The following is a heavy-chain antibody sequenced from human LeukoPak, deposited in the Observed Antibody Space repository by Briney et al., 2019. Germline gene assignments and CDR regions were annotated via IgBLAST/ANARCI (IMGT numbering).Heavy chain of an antibody. CDR1: GGSISSYY. J-gene: IGHJ4*02. Sequence: SETLSLTCTVSGGSISSYYWSWIRQPPGKGLEWIGYIYYSGSTNYNPSLKSRVTISVDTSKNQFSLKLSSVTATDTAVYYCARLTIVGGSYYFDCWGQGTLVTVSS. CDR2: IYYSGST. D-gene: IGHD3-22*01. CDR3: ARLTIVGGSYYFDC. V-gene: IGHV4-59*12.